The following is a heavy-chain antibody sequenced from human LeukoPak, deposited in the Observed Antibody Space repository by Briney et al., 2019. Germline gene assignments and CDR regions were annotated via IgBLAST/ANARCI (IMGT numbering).Heavy chain of an antibody. CDR2: ISYDGSNK. CDR1: GFTFSSYA. J-gene: IGHJ5*02. V-gene: IGHV3-30-3*01. Sequence: GRSLRLSCAASGFTFSSYAMHWVRQAPGKGLEWVAVISYDGSNKYYADSVKGRFTISRDNSKNTLYLQMNSLRAEDTAVYYCARDAYYDFWSGERWFDPWGQGTLVTVSS. D-gene: IGHD3-3*01. CDR3: ARDAYYDFWSGERWFDP.